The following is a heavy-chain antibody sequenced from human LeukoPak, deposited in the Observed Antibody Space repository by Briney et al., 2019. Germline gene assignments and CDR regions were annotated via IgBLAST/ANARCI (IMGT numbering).Heavy chain of an antibody. J-gene: IGHJ4*02. CDR3: ASERGATQYFDY. V-gene: IGHV1-69*04. D-gene: IGHD3-10*01. Sequence: GASVKVSCKASGGTFSSYVIIWVRQAPGQGLEWMGRIIPMLDIQNYAQKFQGRVTITADKSTSTAYMELSSLRSEDTAVYYCASERGATQYFDYWGQGTLLTVSS. CDR1: GGTFSSYV. CDR2: IIPMLDIQ.